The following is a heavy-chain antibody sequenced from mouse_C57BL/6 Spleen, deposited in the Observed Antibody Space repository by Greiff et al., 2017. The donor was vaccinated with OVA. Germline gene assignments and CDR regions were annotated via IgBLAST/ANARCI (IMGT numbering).Heavy chain of an antibody. Sequence: VQLQQPGAELVKPGASVKMSCKASGYTFTSYWITWVKQRPGQGLEWIGDIYPGSGSTNYNEKFKSKATLTVDTSSSTAYMQLSSLTSEDSAVYYCARGELGYGYDDYAMDYWGQGTSVTVSS. CDR2: IYPGSGST. CDR1: GYTFTSYW. V-gene: IGHV1-55*01. CDR3: ARGELGYGYDDYAMDY. D-gene: IGHD2-2*01. J-gene: IGHJ4*01.